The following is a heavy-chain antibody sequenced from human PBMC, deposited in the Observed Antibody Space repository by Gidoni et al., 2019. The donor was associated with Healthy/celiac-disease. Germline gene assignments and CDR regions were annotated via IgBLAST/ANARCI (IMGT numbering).Heavy chain of an antibody. CDR2: MNPNSGNT. CDR3: ARGTTMVV. CDR1: GYTFTSYD. J-gene: IGHJ4*02. V-gene: IGHV1-8*01. D-gene: IGHD3-22*01. Sequence: QVQLVQSGAEGMKPGASVKVSCKASGYTFTSYDIYWVRQATGQGLEWMGWMNPNSGNTGYEQKFQGRVTMTRNTSISTAYMELSSLRSEDTGVYYWARGTTMVVWGQGTLVTVSS.